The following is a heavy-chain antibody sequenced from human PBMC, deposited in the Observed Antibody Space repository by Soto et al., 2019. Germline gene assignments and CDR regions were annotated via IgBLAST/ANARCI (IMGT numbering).Heavy chain of an antibody. CDR2: IIPIFGTA. D-gene: IGHD6-13*01. J-gene: IGHJ4*02. CDR1: GGTFSSYA. CDR3: ARVELAYSSSWYGVRMGDCDY. Sequence: QVQLVQSGAEVKKPGSSVKVSCKASGGTFSSYAISWVRQAPGQGLEWMGGIIPIFGTANYAQKFQGRVTIPADESTSTAYMELSSLRSEDTAVYYCARVELAYSSSWYGVRMGDCDYWGQGTLVTVSS. V-gene: IGHV1-69*01.